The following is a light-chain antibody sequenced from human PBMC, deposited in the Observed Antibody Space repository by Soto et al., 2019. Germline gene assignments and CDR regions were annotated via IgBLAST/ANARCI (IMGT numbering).Light chain of an antibody. V-gene: IGLV2-14*01. CDR1: SSDVGGYNY. Sequence: QSALTQPASVSGSPGQSITISCTGTSSDVGGYNYVSWYQQHPGKAPKLMIYEVSNRPSGVSNRFSGSKSGNTASLTISGLQAEDEGDYYCSSYTSNNTVVFGGGTKVTVL. J-gene: IGLJ2*01. CDR2: EVS. CDR3: SSYTSNNTVV.